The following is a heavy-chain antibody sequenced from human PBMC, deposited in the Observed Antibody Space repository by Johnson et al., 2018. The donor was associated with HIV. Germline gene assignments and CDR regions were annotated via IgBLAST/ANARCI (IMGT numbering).Heavy chain of an antibody. D-gene: IGHD6-13*01. CDR3: AKYRQQLVRSAFDI. CDR2: IRYDGSNK. J-gene: IGHJ3*02. V-gene: IGHV3-30*02. Sequence: QVQLVESGGGVVQPGGSLRLSCAASGFTFTSYGMHWVRQAPGKGLEWVAFIRYDGSNKYYSDSVKGRFTISRENSKNTLYLQMNSRRAEDTAVYYCAKYRQQLVRSAFDIWGQGTMVTVSS. CDR1: GFTFTSYG.